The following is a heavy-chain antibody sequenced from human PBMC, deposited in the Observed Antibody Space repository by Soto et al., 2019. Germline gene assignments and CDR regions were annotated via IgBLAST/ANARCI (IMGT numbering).Heavy chain of an antibody. CDR3: ARSQGSSTSLEIYYYYYYGMDV. Sequence: QVQLVQSGAEVKKPGSSVKVSCKASGGTFSSYAISWVRQAPGQGLEWMGGIIPISDTTNYAQKFHGRVKITADESTSTAYMELSSLRSEDTAVYYCARSQGSSTSLEIYYYYYYGMDVWGQGTTVTVSS. D-gene: IGHD2-2*01. V-gene: IGHV1-69*01. CDR1: GGTFSSYA. J-gene: IGHJ6*02. CDR2: IIPISDTT.